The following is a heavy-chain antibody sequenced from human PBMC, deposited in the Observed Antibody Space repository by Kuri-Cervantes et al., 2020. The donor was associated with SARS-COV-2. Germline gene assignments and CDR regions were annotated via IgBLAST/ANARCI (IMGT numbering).Heavy chain of an antibody. V-gene: IGHV1-2*02. D-gene: IGHD6-13*01. CDR3: ARASRGEQLVDY. CDR2: INPNSGGT. Sequence: ASVKVSCKASGYTFTSYYMHWVRQAPGQGLEWMGWINPNSGGTNYAQKFQGRVTITRDMSTSTAYMELSSLRSEDTAVYYCARASRGEQLVDYWGQGTLVTVSS. CDR1: GYTFTSYY. J-gene: IGHJ4*02.